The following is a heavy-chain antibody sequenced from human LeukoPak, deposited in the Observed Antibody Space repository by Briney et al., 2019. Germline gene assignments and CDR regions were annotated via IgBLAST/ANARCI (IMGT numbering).Heavy chain of an antibody. J-gene: IGHJ4*02. CDR2: IYMSGAT. Sequence: SSETLSLTCTVSGGSINSYYWSWIRQPAGKGLEWIGRIYMSGATNYNPSLKSRVTMSVDTSKNHFSLKLNSVTAADTAMYYCAREGGTIYSDLGSYPLDYWGQGTLVTVSS. CDR3: AREGGTIYSDLGSYPLDY. V-gene: IGHV4-4*07. CDR1: GGSINSYY. D-gene: IGHD3-10*01.